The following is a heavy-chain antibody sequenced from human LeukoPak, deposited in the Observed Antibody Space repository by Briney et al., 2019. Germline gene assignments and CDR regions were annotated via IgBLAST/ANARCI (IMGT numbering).Heavy chain of an antibody. Sequence: GGALRLSCAASGFTFSSYSMNWVRQAPGKGLEWVSSISSSSSYIYYADSVKGRFTISRDNAKNSLYLQMNSLRAEDTAVYYCARDELKKQLPDYWGQGTLVTVSS. V-gene: IGHV3-21*01. CDR3: ARDELKKQLPDY. D-gene: IGHD6-6*01. CDR2: ISSSSSYI. J-gene: IGHJ4*02. CDR1: GFTFSSYS.